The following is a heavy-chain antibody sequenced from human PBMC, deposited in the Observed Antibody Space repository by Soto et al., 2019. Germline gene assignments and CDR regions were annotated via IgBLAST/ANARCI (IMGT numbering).Heavy chain of an antibody. D-gene: IGHD1-7*01. CDR3: AGYNWNYYFDP. CDR2: IYHSGST. Sequence: SETLSLTCTVSGGSVRDGSYYWAWRRQPPGKGLEWIGHIYHSGSTIYNPSLKSRVTISIDTSKSQFSLNLNSMTAADTAVYYCAGYNWNYYFDPWGQGTLVTVS. V-gene: IGHV4-61*01. CDR1: GGSVRDGSYY. J-gene: IGHJ5*02.